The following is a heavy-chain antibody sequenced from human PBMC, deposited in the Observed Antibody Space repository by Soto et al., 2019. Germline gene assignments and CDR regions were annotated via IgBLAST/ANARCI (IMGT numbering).Heavy chain of an antibody. V-gene: IGHV1-69*13. D-gene: IGHD1-26*01. J-gene: IGHJ6*02. CDR1: GGTFSSYA. Sequence: ASVKVSCKASGGTFSSYAISWVRQAPGQGLEWMGGIIPIFGTANYAQKFQGRVTITADESTSTAYMELSSLRSGDTAVYYCASQGQSGSYTTLYYGMDVWGQGTTVTVSS. CDR3: ASQGQSGSYTTLYYGMDV. CDR2: IIPIFGTA.